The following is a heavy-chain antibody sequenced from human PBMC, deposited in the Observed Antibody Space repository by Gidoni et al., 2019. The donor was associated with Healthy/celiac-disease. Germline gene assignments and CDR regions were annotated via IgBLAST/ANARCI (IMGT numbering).Heavy chain of an antibody. J-gene: IGHJ6*02. CDR3: ARDLRYGAGNNYYYGMDV. V-gene: IGHV3-21*01. D-gene: IGHD6-19*01. CDR2: ISSSSSYI. Sequence: ELQLVESGGGLVKPGGSLRLSCAASGFTFSSYSMNWVRQAPGKGLEWVSSISSSSSYIYYADSVKGRFTISRDNAKNSLYLQMNSLRAEDTAVYYCARDLRYGAGNNYYYGMDVWGQGTTVTVSS. CDR1: GFTFSSYS.